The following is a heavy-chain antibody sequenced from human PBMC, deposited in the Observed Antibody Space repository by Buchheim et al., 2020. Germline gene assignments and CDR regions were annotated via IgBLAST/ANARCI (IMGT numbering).Heavy chain of an antibody. Sequence: VQLVESGGGVVQPGRSLRLSCAASGFTFSSYGMHWVRQAPGKGLEWVGRTGNKANYYSTQYAASVKGRFTISRDDSMNSVFLQMNSLKSEDTGVYYCARGYYDSSGAQGMEYWGQGAL. V-gene: IGHV3-72*01. CDR1: GFTFSSYG. CDR2: TGNKANYYST. CDR3: ARGYYDSSGAQGMEY. D-gene: IGHD3-22*01. J-gene: IGHJ4*02.